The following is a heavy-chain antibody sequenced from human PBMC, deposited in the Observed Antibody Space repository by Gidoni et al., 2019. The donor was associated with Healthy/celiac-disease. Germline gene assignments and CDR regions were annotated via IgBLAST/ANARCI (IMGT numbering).Heavy chain of an antibody. CDR2: ISGSGGST. CDR1: GFVLSSYA. CDR3: AKDPPGSYYEPLYYFDY. Sequence: EVQLLESGGGLVQPGGSLRLSCAASGFVLSSYAMSWVRQAPGKGLECVSAISGSGGSTYYADSVKGRFTISRDNSKNTLYLQMNSLRAEDTAVYYCAKDPPGSYYEPLYYFDYWGQGTLVTVSS. D-gene: IGHD3-22*01. V-gene: IGHV3-23*01. J-gene: IGHJ4*02.